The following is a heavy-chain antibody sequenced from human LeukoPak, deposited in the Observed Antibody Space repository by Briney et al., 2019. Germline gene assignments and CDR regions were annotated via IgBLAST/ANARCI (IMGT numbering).Heavy chain of an antibody. CDR3: ATEVWSGHH. Sequence: SETLSLTCTVSGVSINTYYWAWIRQPPGKGLEWIGHISFSGSTSYNPSLKSRLTMSVDPSKNQFSLKLTSVTAADTAVYYSATEVWSGHHWGQGTLVTVSS. J-gene: IGHJ5*02. CDR1: GVSINTYY. CDR2: ISFSGST. V-gene: IGHV4-59*01. D-gene: IGHD2-21*01.